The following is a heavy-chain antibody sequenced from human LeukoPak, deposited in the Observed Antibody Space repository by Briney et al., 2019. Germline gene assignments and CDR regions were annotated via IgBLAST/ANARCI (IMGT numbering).Heavy chain of an antibody. J-gene: IGHJ3*02. CDR3: ARARSLLRFGALPGAFDI. CDR2: IYTSGST. CDR1: GGSISSYY. Sequence: SETLSLTYTVSGGSISSYYWSWIRQPAGKGLGWIGRIYTSGSTNYNPSLKSRVTMSVDTSKNQFSLKLSSVTAADTAVYYCARARSLLRFGALPGAFDIWGQGTMVTVSS. V-gene: IGHV4-4*07. D-gene: IGHD3-10*01.